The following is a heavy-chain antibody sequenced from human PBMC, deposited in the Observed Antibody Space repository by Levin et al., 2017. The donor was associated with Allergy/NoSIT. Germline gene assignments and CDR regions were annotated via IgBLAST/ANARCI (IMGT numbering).Heavy chain of an antibody. CDR1: GFGFDDAW. V-gene: IGHV3-15*01. D-gene: IGHD3-10*01. CDR3: TTGAWGSGSYVDY. CDR2: IKGKKDGGTT. Sequence: SCAASGFGFDDAWMTWIRQAPGKGLEWVGRIKGKKDGGTTDYAAPVKGRFSISRDDSKNTVCLQMNSLKIEDTAVYYCTTGAWGSGSYVDYWGQGTLVTVSA. J-gene: IGHJ4*02.